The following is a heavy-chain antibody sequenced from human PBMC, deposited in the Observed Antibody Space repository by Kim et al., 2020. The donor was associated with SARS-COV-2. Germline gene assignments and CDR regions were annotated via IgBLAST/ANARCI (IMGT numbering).Heavy chain of an antibody. Sequence: GSLRLSCAASGFTFSSYAMSWVRQAPGKGLEWVSAISGSGGSTYYADSVKGRFTISRDNSKNTLYLQMNSLRAEDTAVYYCAKATDMVRGVIITARYYYYGMDVWGQGTTVTVSS. CDR2: ISGSGGST. CDR3: AKATDMVRGVIITARYYYYGMDV. CDR1: GFTFSSYA. D-gene: IGHD3-10*01. V-gene: IGHV3-23*01. J-gene: IGHJ6*02.